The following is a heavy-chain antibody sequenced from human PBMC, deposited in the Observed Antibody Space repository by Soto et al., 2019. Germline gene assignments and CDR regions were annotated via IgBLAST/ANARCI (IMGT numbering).Heavy chain of an antibody. V-gene: IGHV1-69*16. Sequence: QVQLVQSGAEVKEPGSSVRVSCKASGGTFDNFIMNWVRQTPGHGLAWLGGSGPMLGTPTYAEKFKGRVTISSTGSTSTMYMEVTSLRSEDKAIYYCARNGTYSSSLSQYSGMAVFGQGTTVTASS. D-gene: IGHD1-26*01. J-gene: IGHJ6*02. CDR3: ARNGTYSSSLSQYSGMAV. CDR2: SGPMLGTP. CDR1: GGTFDNFI.